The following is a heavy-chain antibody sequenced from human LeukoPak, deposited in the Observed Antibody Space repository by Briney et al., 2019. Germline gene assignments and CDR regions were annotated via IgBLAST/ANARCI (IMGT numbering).Heavy chain of an antibody. D-gene: IGHD2-21*01. CDR3: ARTGDGYFDY. CDR1: GFAFNYYW. CDR2: IDSDGSSA. V-gene: IGHV3-74*01. J-gene: IGHJ4*02. Sequence: PGGSLRLSCAASGFAFNYYWMHWVRQAPGKGLVWVSRIDSDGSSATYADSVKGRFTISRDNAKNTLYLQMNSLRAEDTAVYYCARTGDGYFDYWGQGTLVTVSS.